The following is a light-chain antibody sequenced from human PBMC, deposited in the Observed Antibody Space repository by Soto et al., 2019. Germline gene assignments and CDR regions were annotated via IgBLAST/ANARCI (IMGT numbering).Light chain of an antibody. CDR3: QQYNKWPLT. CDR1: QSVGNN. J-gene: IGKJ5*01. V-gene: IGKV3-15*01. Sequence: EVVMAQSPVTLSVSPGDGAALSCRASQSVGNNLAWYQQKPGQAPRLLVYGASTRATGVPARFSGSGSGTEFTLTISSLGSEDFAVYYCQQYNKWPLTFGQGTRLEIK. CDR2: GAS.